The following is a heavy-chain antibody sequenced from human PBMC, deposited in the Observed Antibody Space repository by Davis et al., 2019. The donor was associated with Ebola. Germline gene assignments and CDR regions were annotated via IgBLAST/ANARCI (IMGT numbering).Heavy chain of an antibody. J-gene: IGHJ4*02. V-gene: IGHV3-74*01. Sequence: PGGSLRLSCVGSGFTFSLYWMNWVRQVPGKGLVWVSRINNDGTSTNYTDSVRGRFTISRDNAKNTLYLQMNSLRVEDTAVYFCARGGAVAPDWGQGTLVTVSS. CDR2: INNDGTST. CDR1: GFTFSLYW. CDR3: ARGGAVAPD. D-gene: IGHD4-23*01.